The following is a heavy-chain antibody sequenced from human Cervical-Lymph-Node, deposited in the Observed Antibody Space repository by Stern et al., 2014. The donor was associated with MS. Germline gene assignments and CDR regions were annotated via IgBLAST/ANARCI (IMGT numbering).Heavy chain of an antibody. CDR2: GWNDGSTA. CDR3: ARGHIPYAYNYLFDY. CDR1: GFTFSSYG. V-gene: IGHV3-33*01. Sequence: QVQLVDSGGGVVQPGTSLRLSCAASGFTFSSYGMHWVRQAPGQGLEWVAIGWNDGSTAYYTNSVKGRFTISRDNSKNTLSLQMNSLTAEDTAVYYCARGHIPYAYNYLFDYWGQGTLVTVSS. J-gene: IGHJ4*02. D-gene: IGHD5-24*01.